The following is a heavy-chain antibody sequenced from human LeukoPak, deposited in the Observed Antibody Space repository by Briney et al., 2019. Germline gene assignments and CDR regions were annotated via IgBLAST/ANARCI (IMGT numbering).Heavy chain of an antibody. J-gene: IGHJ4*02. V-gene: IGHV3-30*02. CDR2: IRYDGSNK. CDR3: ATPGYSSSWYPGGAFDY. Sequence: PGRSLRLSCAASGFTFSSYGMHWVRQAPGKGLEWVAFIRYDGSNKYYADSVKGRFTISRDNSKNTLYLQMNSLRAEDTAVYYCATPGYSSSWYPGGAFDYWGQGTLVTVSS. D-gene: IGHD6-13*01. CDR1: GFTFSSYG.